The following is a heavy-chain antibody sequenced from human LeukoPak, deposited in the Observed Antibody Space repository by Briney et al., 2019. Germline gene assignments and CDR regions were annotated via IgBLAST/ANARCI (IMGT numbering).Heavy chain of an antibody. J-gene: IGHJ4*02. CDR1: GFTFSSYA. Sequence: GGSLRLSCAASGFTFSSYAMSWVRQAPGKGLEWVAVISYDGSNKYYADSVKGRFTISRDNSKNMLYLQMNSLRAEDTAVYYCARASGYSLDYWGQGTLVTVSS. V-gene: IGHV3-30-3*01. CDR3: ARASGYSLDY. D-gene: IGHD5-18*01. CDR2: ISYDGSNK.